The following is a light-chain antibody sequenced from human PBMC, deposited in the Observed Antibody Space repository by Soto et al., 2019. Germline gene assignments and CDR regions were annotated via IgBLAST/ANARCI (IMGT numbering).Light chain of an antibody. CDR2: EVS. V-gene: IGLV2-14*01. CDR1: SSDVGGYKY. Sequence: QSALTQPVSVSGSPGQPITISCTGTSSDVGGYKYVSWYQQHPGKAPKLMIYEVSNRPSGVSNRFSGSKSGNTASLTISGLQAEDEADYYCSSYTSTSTVVFGVGIKVTVL. CDR3: SSYTSTSTVV. J-gene: IGLJ1*01.